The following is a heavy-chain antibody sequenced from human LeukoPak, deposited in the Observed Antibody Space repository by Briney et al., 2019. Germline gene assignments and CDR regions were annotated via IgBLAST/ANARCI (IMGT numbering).Heavy chain of an antibody. V-gene: IGHV3-21*01. CDR3: ARSNMDTAMITRSIGV. CDR2: ISSSSTYI. Sequence: GGSLRLSCAASGFTFSDYSMNWVRQAPGKGLEWVSSISSSSTYIFYADSLKGRLTISRDNAKNSLYLQMDSLRAEDTAVYYCARSNMDTAMITRSIGVWGQGTLVTASS. D-gene: IGHD5-18*01. J-gene: IGHJ4*02. CDR1: GFTFSDYS.